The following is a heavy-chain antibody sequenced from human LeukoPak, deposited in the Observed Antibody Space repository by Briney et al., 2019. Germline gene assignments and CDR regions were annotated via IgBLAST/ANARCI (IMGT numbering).Heavy chain of an antibody. V-gene: IGHV4-30-2*01. D-gene: IGHD3-22*01. CDR3: ARGNRDCYDNSAYKNWFDP. J-gene: IGHJ5*02. Sequence: SQTLSLTCAVSGGSISSGGYAWSWIRQPPGKGLEWIGYIYHSGSTSYKPSLKSRVTISVDKSKNQFSLRLTSVTAADTAVYYCARGNRDCYDNSAYKNWFDPWGLGTLVTVSS. CDR1: GGSISSGGYA. CDR2: IYHSGST.